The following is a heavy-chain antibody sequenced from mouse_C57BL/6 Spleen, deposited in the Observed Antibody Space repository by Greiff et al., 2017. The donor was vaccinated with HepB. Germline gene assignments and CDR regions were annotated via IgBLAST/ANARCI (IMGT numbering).Heavy chain of an antibody. Sequence: VQLQQSGPELVKPGASVKMSCKASGYTFTDYNMHWVKQSHGKSLEWIGYINPNNGGTSYNQKFKGKATLTVNKSSSTAYMELRSLTSEDSAVYYWARSRGYGSSFDYWGQGTTLTVSS. CDR1: GYTFTDYN. CDR3: ARSRGYGSSFDY. CDR2: INPNNGGT. J-gene: IGHJ2*01. V-gene: IGHV1-22*01. D-gene: IGHD1-1*01.